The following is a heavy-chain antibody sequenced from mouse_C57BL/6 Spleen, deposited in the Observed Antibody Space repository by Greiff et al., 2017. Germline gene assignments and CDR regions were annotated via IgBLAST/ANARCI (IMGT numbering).Heavy chain of an antibody. Sequence: EVNVVESGGGLVKPGGSLKLSCAASGFTFSDYGMHWVRQAPEQGLEWVAYISSGSSTIYYADTVKGRFTISRDNAKNTLFLQMTSLRSEDTAMYYCARVYYGSHYAMDYWGQGTSVTVSS. V-gene: IGHV5-17*01. D-gene: IGHD1-1*01. CDR1: GFTFSDYG. J-gene: IGHJ4*01. CDR2: ISSGSSTI. CDR3: ARVYYGSHYAMDY.